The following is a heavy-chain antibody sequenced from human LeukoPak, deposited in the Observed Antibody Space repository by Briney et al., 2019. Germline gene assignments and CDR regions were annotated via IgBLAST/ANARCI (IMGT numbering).Heavy chain of an antibody. CDR3: AKSPFWYFDL. V-gene: IGHV7-4-1*02. CDR2: INPNTGVP. CDR1: GYTFTAYG. Sequence: ASVTVSCKASGYTFTAYGIVWVRQAPGQGLEWMGWINPNTGVPTYAQDFSGRFVFSLDASVSTTYLHINSLKAEDTAVYYCAKSPFWYFDLWGRGTLVTVSS. J-gene: IGHJ2*01.